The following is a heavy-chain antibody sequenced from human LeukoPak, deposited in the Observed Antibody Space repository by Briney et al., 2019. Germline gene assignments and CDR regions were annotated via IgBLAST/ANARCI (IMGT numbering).Heavy chain of an antibody. CDR3: ASYTDAFDI. CDR2: FYHSGST. V-gene: IGHV4-38-2*02. Sequence: SETLSLTCTVSGYSISSGYYWGWIRQPPGKGLEWIGSFYHSGSTYYNPSLKSRVTISVDTSKNQFSLRLSSVTAADTAVYYCASYTDAFDIWGQGTMVTVSS. D-gene: IGHD3-16*01. J-gene: IGHJ3*02. CDR1: GYSISSGYY.